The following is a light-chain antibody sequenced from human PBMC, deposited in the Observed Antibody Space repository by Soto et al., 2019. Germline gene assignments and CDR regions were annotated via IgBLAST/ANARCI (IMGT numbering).Light chain of an antibody. Sequence: QSVLTQPDSVSGSPGQSITISCTRTSSDVGAYNLVSWYQHHPDKAPKLMISEVSNRPSGVSDRFSGSKSGNTASLTISGLQAEDEADYYCASLTTTNFVFGTGTKLTVL. CDR1: SSDVGAYNL. V-gene: IGLV2-14*01. J-gene: IGLJ1*01. CDR2: EVS. CDR3: ASLTTTNFV.